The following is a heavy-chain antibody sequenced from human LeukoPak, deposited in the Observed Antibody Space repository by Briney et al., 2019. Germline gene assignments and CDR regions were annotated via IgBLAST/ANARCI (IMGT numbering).Heavy chain of an antibody. CDR2: IIPIFGTA. CDR1: GGTFSSYA. Sequence: SVKVSCKASGGTFSSYAISWVRQAPGQGLEWMGGIIPIFGTANYAQKFQGRVTITADESTSTAYMGLSSLRSEDTAVYYCARDRKYSSSEPRFDYWGQGTLVTVSS. D-gene: IGHD6-6*01. CDR3: ARDRKYSSSEPRFDY. J-gene: IGHJ4*02. V-gene: IGHV1-69*13.